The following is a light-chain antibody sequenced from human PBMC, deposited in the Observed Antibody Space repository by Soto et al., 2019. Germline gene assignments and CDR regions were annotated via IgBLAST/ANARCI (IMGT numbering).Light chain of an antibody. CDR3: QVWDSSSDHPV. CDR2: YDS. V-gene: IGLV3-21*04. CDR1: NIGSKS. Sequence: SYELTQPPSVSVAPGKTARITWGGNNIGSKSVHWYQKKPAQAPGLVIYYDSDRPSGIPERFSGSNSGNTATLTISRVEAGDEADYYCQVWDSSSDHPVFGGGTKLTVL. J-gene: IGLJ3*02.